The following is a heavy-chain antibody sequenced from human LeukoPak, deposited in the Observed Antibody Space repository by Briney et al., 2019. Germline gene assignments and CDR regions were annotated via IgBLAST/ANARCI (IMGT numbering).Heavy chain of an antibody. CDR1: GYTFTGYY. V-gene: IGHV1-2*02. J-gene: IGHJ4*02. CDR2: INPNSGGT. D-gene: IGHD3-9*01. CDR3: AGGDYDILTGYYSVIAV. Sequence: GASVKVSCKASGYTFTGYYMHWVRQAPGQGLEWMGWINPNSGGTNYAQKFQGRVTMTRDASISTAYTELSRLRSDDTAVYYCAGGDYDILTGYYSVIAVWGQGTLVTVSS.